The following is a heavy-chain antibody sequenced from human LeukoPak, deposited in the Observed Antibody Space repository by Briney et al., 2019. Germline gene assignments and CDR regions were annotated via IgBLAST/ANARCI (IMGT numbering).Heavy chain of an antibody. CDR1: GFTFGDYA. Sequence: GGSLRLSCTASGFTFGDYAMSWIRQAPGKGLEWVGFIRSKAYGETADYAASVKGRFTISRDDSKAIAYLQMNSLKTEDTAVYRCTRDRGAYSLYDYWGQGTLVTVSS. J-gene: IGHJ4*02. D-gene: IGHD4-11*01. CDR2: IRSKAYGETA. CDR3: TRDRGAYSLYDY. V-gene: IGHV3-49*03.